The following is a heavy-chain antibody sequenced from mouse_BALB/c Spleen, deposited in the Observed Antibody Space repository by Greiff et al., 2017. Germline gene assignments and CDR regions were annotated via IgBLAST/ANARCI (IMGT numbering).Heavy chain of an antibody. CDR3: SRGGYGNYYFDY. CDR2: IYPGRGIT. J-gene: IGHJ2*01. V-gene: IGHV1-55*01. D-gene: IGHD2-10*02. Sequence: QVQLQQSGAELMKPGASVKISCKATGYTFSSYWINWVKQRPGQGLEWIGDIYPGRGITNYNEKFKSKATLTLDTSSSTAYMQLSSLTSEDSAVYYCSRGGYGNYYFDYWGQGTTLTVSS. CDR1: GYTFSSYW.